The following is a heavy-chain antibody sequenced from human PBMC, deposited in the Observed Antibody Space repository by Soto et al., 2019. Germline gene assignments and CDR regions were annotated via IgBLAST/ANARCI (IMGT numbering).Heavy chain of an antibody. Sequence: SETLSLTCTVSGGSINNYYWWSWIRQSAGKGLEYIGRISVNGNNNYNPSLRSRVTMSVDTSKDQFSLKLSSVNAADTAMYYCARLQFPDVTGALDIWCQGTMVT. CDR2: ISVNGNN. CDR3: ARLQFPDVTGALDI. J-gene: IGHJ3*02. CDR1: GGSINNYY. D-gene: IGHD2-21*01. V-gene: IGHV4-4*07.